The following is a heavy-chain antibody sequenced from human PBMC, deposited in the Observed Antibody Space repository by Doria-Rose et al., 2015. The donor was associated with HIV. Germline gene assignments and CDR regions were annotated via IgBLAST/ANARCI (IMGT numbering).Heavy chain of an antibody. Sequence: LKESGPVLVKPTETLTPTCTVSGVSLSSPGMGVSWIRQPPGKALEWLANIFSDGERSYKTSLKSRFTISRGTSKSQVVLTMTDMDHVDTATYYCARIKSSRWYHKYYFDFWGQGTLVIVSA. J-gene: IGHJ4*02. D-gene: IGHD6-13*01. V-gene: IGHV2-26*01. CDR1: GVSLSSPGMG. CDR3: ARIKSSRWYHKYYFDF. CDR2: IFSDGER.